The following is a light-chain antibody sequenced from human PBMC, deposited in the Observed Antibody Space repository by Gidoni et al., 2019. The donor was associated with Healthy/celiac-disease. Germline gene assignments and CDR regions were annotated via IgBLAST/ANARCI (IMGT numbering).Light chain of an antibody. CDR1: QSVSSSY. CDR2: GAS. Sequence: EIVLTQSPGTLSLSPGERATLSCRASQSVSSSYLAWYQQKPVQAPRLLIYGASIGSGTDFTLTISRLEPEDFAVYYCQKYGSSLSFTFGPGTKVDIK. CDR3: QKYGSSLSFT. V-gene: IGKV3-20*01. J-gene: IGKJ3*01.